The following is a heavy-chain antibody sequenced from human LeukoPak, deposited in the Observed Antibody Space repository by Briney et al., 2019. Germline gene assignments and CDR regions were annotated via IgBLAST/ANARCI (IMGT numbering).Heavy chain of an antibody. CDR1: GFTFSSYS. J-gene: IGHJ3*02. V-gene: IGHV3-21*01. D-gene: IGHD1-26*01. CDR3: ARGSGPPVDAFDI. Sequence: GGSLRLFCAASGFTFSSYSMNWVRQAPGKGLEWVSSISSSSSYIYYADSVKGRFTISRDNAKNSLYLQMNSLRAEGTAVYYCARGSGPPVDAFDIWGQGTMVTVSS. CDR2: ISSSSSYI.